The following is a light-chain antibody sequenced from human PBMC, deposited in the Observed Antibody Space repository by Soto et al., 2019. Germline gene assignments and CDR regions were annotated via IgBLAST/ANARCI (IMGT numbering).Light chain of an antibody. CDR3: QQYNNWPRT. CDR1: QSVSSN. V-gene: IGKV3-15*01. Sequence: EIVMTQSPATLSVSPGERATLSCRASQSVSSNLAWYQQKPGQAPRLCIYGAATSATGIPARFSGSGSGTEFTLTISSLQSEDFAVYYCQQYNNWPRTFGQGTKVEIK. CDR2: GAA. J-gene: IGKJ1*01.